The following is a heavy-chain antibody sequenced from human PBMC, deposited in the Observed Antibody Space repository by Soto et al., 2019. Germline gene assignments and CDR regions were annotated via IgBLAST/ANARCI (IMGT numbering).Heavy chain of an antibody. V-gene: IGHV3-9*01. D-gene: IGHD3-3*01. Sequence: DVQLVESGGGLVQPGRSLRLSCVASGFTFDDYAMHWVRQAPGKGLEWVSGISWNSGRIGYADSVKGRFTITRDNAKNSLYLQMDSLRAEDTALYYCAKDRRGVAPDYFDYWGQGTLVTVSS. CDR1: GFTFDDYA. J-gene: IGHJ4*02. CDR2: ISWNSGRI. CDR3: AKDRRGVAPDYFDY.